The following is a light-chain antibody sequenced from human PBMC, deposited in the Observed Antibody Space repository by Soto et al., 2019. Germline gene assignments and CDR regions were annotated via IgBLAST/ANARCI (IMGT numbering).Light chain of an antibody. CDR2: GAS. V-gene: IGKV3-11*01. CDR3: QHRGEWPRT. Sequence: EIVLTQSPATLSLSPGERATLSCRASQSVSSYLAWYQQKPGQAPRLLIYGASNRATGIPARFSGSGSGTDFTITISSLEPEDFAVYYCQHRGEWPRTFGQGTKLEIK. CDR1: QSVSSY. J-gene: IGKJ2*01.